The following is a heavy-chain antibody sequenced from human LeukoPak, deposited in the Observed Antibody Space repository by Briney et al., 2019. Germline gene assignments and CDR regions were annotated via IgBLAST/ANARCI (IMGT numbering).Heavy chain of an antibody. CDR2: IYYSGST. D-gene: IGHD5-18*01. Sequence: SETLSLTCTVSGGSISSYYWSWIRQPPGKGLEWIGYIYYSGSTNYNPSLKSRVTISVDTSKNQFSVKLSSVTAADTAVYYCAGGGYSYGYLTGYYYYGMDVWGQGTTVTVSS. J-gene: IGHJ6*02. V-gene: IGHV4-59*01. CDR1: GGSISSYY. CDR3: AGGGYSYGYLTGYYYYGMDV.